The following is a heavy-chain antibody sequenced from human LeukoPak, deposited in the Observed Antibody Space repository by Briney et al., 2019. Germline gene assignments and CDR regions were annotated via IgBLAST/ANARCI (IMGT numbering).Heavy chain of an antibody. D-gene: IGHD4-17*01. CDR1: GFTFSSYA. J-gene: IGHJ4*02. CDR2: ISGSGGST. CDR3: AKGGTTVIHRQYYFDY. Sequence: GGSLRLSCAASGFTFSSYAMSWVRQAPGKGLEWVSAISGSGGSTYYADSVKGRFTISRDNSKNTLYLQMNSLRAEDTAVYYCAKGGTTVIHRQYYFDYWGQGTLVTVSS. V-gene: IGHV3-23*01.